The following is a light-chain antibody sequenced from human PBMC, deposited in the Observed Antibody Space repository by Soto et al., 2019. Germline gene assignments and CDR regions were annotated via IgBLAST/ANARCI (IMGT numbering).Light chain of an antibody. CDR2: EVS. J-gene: IGLJ1*01. V-gene: IGLV2-23*02. CDR1: SSDVGSYNL. Sequence: QSVLTQPASGSGSPGQSITISCTGTSSDVGSYNLVSWYQQHPGKAPKLIIYEVSKRPSGVSNRFSGSKSGNTASLTISGLQAEDEADYYCCSYAGSSTYVFGTGTKVTVL. CDR3: CSYAGSSTYV.